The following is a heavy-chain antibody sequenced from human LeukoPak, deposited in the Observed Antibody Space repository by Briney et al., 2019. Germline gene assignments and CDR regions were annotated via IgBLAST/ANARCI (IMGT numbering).Heavy chain of an antibody. CDR3: AKAPRGTIAAPVDY. J-gene: IGHJ4*02. V-gene: IGHV3-9*01. CDR1: GFTFDDYA. D-gene: IGHD6-25*01. Sequence: GGSLRLSCAASGFTFDDYAMHWVRQAPGKGLEWVSGISWNSGSIGYAYSVKGRFTISRDNAKNSLYLQMNSLRAEDTALYYCAKAPRGTIAAPVDYWGQGTLVTVSS. CDR2: ISWNSGSI.